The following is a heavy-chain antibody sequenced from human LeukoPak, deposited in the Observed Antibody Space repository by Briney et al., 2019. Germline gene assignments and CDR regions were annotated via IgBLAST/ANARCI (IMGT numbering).Heavy chain of an antibody. D-gene: IGHD6-13*01. CDR1: GGSISSYY. CDR2: IYTSGST. V-gene: IGHV4-4*07. J-gene: IGHJ6*02. CDR3: ARVGYSSSWYYYYGMDV. Sequence: SETLSLTCTVSGGSISSYYWSWIRQPAGKGLEWIGRIYTSGSTNYNPSRKSRVTMSVDTSKNQFSLKLSSVTAADTAVYYCARVGYSSSWYYYYGMDVWGQGTTVTVSS.